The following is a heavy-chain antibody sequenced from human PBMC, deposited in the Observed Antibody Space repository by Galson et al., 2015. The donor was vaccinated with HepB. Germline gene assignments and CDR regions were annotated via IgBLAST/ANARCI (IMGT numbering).Heavy chain of an antibody. CDR2: INPNSGGT. CDR1: GYTFTGYY. CDR3: ARARYCSGGSCYQVDY. D-gene: IGHD2-15*01. V-gene: IGHV1-2*06. Sequence: SVKVSCKASGYTFTGYYMHWVRQAPGQGLEWMGRINPNSGGTNYAQKFQGRVTMTRDTSISTAYMELSRLRSDDTAVYYCARARYCSGGSCYQVDYWGQGTLVTVSS. J-gene: IGHJ4*02.